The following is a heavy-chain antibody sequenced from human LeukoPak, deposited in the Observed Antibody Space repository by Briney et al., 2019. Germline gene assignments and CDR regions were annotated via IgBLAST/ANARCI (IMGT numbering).Heavy chain of an antibody. CDR2: IYYSGSI. J-gene: IGHJ4*02. CDR1: GGSISSYY. D-gene: IGHD3-10*01. V-gene: IGHV4-59*12. Sequence: SETLSLTCTVSGGSISSYYWSWIRQTPGKGLEWIGYIYYSGSINYNTSLKSRVTMSVDTSKNQFSLKLSSVTAADTAIYYCARDQINYYGSGSYYGYWGQGTLVTVSS. CDR3: ARDQINYYGSGSYYGY.